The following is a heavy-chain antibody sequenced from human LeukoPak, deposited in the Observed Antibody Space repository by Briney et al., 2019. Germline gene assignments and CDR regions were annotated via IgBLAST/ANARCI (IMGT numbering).Heavy chain of an antibody. V-gene: IGHV5-51*01. J-gene: IGHJ5*02. CDR1: GYXXTSYW. CDR3: ARSRGAAAGIEFGP. D-gene: IGHD6-13*01. Sequence: SLKISCKGSGYXXTSYWIGWXRQMPGKGXEWXXFIYPGDSDTRYSPSFQGQVTISADKSISTAYLQWSSLKASDTAMYYCARSRGAAAGIEFGPWGQGTLVTVSS. CDR2: IYPGDSDT.